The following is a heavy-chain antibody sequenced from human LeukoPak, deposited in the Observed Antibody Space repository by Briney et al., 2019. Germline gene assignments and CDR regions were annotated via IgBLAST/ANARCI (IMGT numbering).Heavy chain of an antibody. D-gene: IGHD3-3*01. V-gene: IGHV4-59*01. CDR2: VYSSGST. CDR1: GGSISSNY. Sequence: SETLSLTCTVSGGSISSNYWSWVRQPPGKGLEWIGYVYSSGSTNYNPSLKSRVTISVDTSKHQFSLKLNSVTAADTAVYYCARVPTIFGVDMYYFVYWGQGALVTVSS. CDR3: ARVPTIFGVDMYYFVY. J-gene: IGHJ4*02.